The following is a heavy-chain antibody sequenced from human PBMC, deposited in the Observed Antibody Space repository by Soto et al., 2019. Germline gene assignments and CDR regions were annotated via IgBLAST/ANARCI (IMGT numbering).Heavy chain of an antibody. D-gene: IGHD4-17*01. Sequence: EVQLVESGGGLVQPGGSLKLSCVVSEFPFSDFAMHWVRQASGKGLEWVGRIRSKNKNYATAYSASVEGRFTISRDDSRNTAYLQMNSLKNEDTAVYYCSTKDFGDSYYFDYWGQGTLVTVYS. J-gene: IGHJ4*02. CDR2: IRSKNKNYAT. CDR3: STKDFGDSYYFDY. V-gene: IGHV3-73*02. CDR1: EFPFSDFA.